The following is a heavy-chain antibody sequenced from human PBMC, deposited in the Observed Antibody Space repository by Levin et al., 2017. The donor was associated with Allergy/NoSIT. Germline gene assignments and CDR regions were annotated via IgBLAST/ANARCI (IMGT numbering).Heavy chain of an antibody. D-gene: IGHD6-19*01. CDR2: ISSSSSYT. V-gene: IGHV3-11*03. CDR1: GFTFSDYY. J-gene: IGHJ4*02. Sequence: AGESLKISCPVSGFTFSDYYMSWVRQAPGEGLEWLSYISSSSSYTNYADSVKGRFTISRDNAKNSLYLQMNSLGAEDTAVYYCARLGGSGWSLDYWGQGTLVTVSS. CDR3: ARLGGSGWSLDY.